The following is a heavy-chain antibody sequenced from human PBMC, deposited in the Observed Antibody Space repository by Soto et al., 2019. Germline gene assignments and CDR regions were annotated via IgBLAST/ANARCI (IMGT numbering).Heavy chain of an antibody. D-gene: IGHD1-26*01. V-gene: IGHV1-2*02. CDR1: GYTFTVYY. J-gene: IGHJ5*02. CDR3: ARSSGGNFGIIIEGTNWFAP. CDR2: INPKSGGT. Sequence: ASLKGSCKASGYTFTVYYMHWVREAPGQGLEWMGWINPKSGGTMYPQKFQGRVTMTWDTSISTAYMALTSLTSEDTAMYYCARSSGGNFGIIIEGTNWFAPWGQGTLVTVSS.